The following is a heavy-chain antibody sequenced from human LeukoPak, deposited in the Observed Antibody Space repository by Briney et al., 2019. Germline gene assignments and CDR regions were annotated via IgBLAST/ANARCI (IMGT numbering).Heavy chain of an antibody. CDR2: ISGSGAT. CDR1: GFTFSDHF. J-gene: IGHJ6*02. Sequence: GGSLRLSCAASGFTFSDHFMTWIRQAPGKGLEWISYISGSGATYYADSVKGRFTISRDNAKNSLYLQMNSLRAEDTAVYYCARVNRGVITSYYYYYGMDVWGQGTTVTVSS. V-gene: IGHV3-69-1*01. D-gene: IGHD3-10*01. CDR3: ARVNRGVITSYYYYYGMDV.